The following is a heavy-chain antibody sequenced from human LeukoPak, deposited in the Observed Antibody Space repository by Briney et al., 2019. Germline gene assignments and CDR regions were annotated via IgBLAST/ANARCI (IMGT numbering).Heavy chain of an antibody. D-gene: IGHD6-19*01. V-gene: IGHV3-21*01. CDR2: ISSSSSYI. J-gene: IGHJ5*02. CDR1: GFTFDDYA. Sequence: PGGSLRLSCAASGFTFDDYAMNWVRQAPGKGLEWVSSISSSSSYIYYADSVKGRFTISRDNAKNTLYLQMNSLRAEDTAVYYCARASSGWYEHTSNWFDPWGQGTLVTVSP. CDR3: ARASSGWYEHTSNWFDP.